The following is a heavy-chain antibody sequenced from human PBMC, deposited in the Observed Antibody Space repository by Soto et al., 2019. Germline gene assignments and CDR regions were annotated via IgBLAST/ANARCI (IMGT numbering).Heavy chain of an antibody. CDR3: ARDSSSSFFRT. Sequence: SATLSLTCTVSGGSISSGGYYWSWIRQHPGKGLEWIGYIYYSGSTYYNPSLKSRVTISVDTSKNQFSLKLSSVTAADTAVYYCARDSSSSFFRTWGQGTLVTVSS. J-gene: IGHJ5*02. D-gene: IGHD6-6*01. CDR2: IYYSGST. CDR1: GGSISSGGYY. V-gene: IGHV4-31*03.